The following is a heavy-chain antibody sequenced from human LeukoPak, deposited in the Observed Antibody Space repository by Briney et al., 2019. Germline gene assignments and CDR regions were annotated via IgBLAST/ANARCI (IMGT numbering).Heavy chain of an antibody. CDR3: ARRAAAVGTYYMDV. Sequence: PETLSLTCTVSGGSISGYYWNWIRQPPGKGLEWIGYIYYSGGTNYNPSLKSRLTISVDTSKNQFSLKLSSVTAADTAVYYCARRAAAVGTYYMDVWGKGTTVTVSS. CDR1: GGSISGYY. J-gene: IGHJ6*03. D-gene: IGHD6-13*01. V-gene: IGHV4-59*01. CDR2: IYYSGGT.